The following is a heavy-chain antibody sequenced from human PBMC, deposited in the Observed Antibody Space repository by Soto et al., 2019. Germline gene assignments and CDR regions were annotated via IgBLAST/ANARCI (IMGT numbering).Heavy chain of an antibody. J-gene: IGHJ5*02. Sequence: GGSXRLSXXASXXXFSXXXXXXXXQAPXKGLEWVXXXXXKTDXGNTHNAAPVKGRFTISRDDSKNTLYLQMNSLKTGDTAVYYCTTDLGQQLVRTQEGKDNWFDPWGQGTLVTVSS. CDR3: TTDLGQQLVRTQEGKDNWFDP. D-gene: IGHD6-13*01. CDR2: XXXKTDXGNT. CDR1: XXXFSXXX. V-gene: IGHV3-15*07.